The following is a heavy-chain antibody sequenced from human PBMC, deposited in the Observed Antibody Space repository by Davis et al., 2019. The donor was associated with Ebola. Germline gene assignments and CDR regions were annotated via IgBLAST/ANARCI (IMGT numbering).Heavy chain of an antibody. CDR1: GFTFSSYA. J-gene: IGHJ4*02. Sequence: SLKISCAASGFTFSSYAMHWVRQAPGKGLEWVAVISYDGSNKYYADSVKGRFTISRDNSKNTLYLQMNSLRAEDTAVYYCARDGSSYYYDSSGYPSYWGQGTLVTVSS. V-gene: IGHV3-30-3*01. CDR3: ARDGSSYYYDSSGYPSY. CDR2: ISYDGSNK. D-gene: IGHD3-22*01.